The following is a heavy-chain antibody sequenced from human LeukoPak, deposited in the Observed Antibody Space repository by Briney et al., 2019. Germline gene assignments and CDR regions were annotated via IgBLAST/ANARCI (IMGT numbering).Heavy chain of an antibody. D-gene: IGHD3-22*01. CDR2: ISGSGGST. Sequence: PGGSLRLSCAASGFTFSSYAMSWVRQAPGKGLEWVSAISGSGGSTYYADSVKGRFTISRDNSKNTLNLQMNSLRAEDTAVYYFAKGRGSNDSGGYYEYFDYWGQEPWSPSPQ. CDR3: AKGRGSNDSGGYYEYFDY. CDR1: GFTFSSYA. V-gene: IGHV3-23*01. J-gene: IGHJ4*01.